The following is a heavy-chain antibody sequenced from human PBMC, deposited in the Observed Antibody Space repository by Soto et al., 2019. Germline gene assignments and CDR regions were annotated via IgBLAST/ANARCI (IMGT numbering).Heavy chain of an antibody. V-gene: IGHV1-3*01. CDR3: ARGGGWVGEASFDS. D-gene: IGHD3-10*01. Sequence: QVQLEQSGAEVKKPGASVKVSCKTSGYTFTSYTLHWVRQAPGQGLEWMGWINAGNGREKYSQRFQDRVSLSTDKPPPTAYMELRSPRPEDRAVYFCARGGGWVGEASFDSWGQGTQVTVSS. CDR2: INAGNGRE. CDR1: GYTFTSYT. J-gene: IGHJ4*02.